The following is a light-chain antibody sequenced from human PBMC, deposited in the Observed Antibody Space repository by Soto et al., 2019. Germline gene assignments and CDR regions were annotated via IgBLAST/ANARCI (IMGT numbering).Light chain of an antibody. CDR2: DAS. V-gene: IGKV3-11*01. CDR1: QSVSSY. CDR3: QQRSSWPRT. Sequence: EIVLTQSPATLSLSPGERATLSCRASQSVSSYLAWYQQKPGQVPRLVIYDASNRATGIPGRFSGSGSGTDFTLTISSLEPEDLGDYYCQQRSSWPRTFGQGTKVEIK. J-gene: IGKJ1*01.